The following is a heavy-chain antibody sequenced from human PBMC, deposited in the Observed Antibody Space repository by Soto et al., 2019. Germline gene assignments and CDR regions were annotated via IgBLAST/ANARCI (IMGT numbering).Heavy chain of an antibody. D-gene: IGHD2-15*01. V-gene: IGHV1-46*01. CDR1: GYTFSSYY. J-gene: IGHJ4*02. Sequence: QVQLLQSGAEVKKPGASVKVSCKASGYTFSSYYMHWVRQAPGQGLEWMGIINPSGSTSYAQKFQDRVTMTRDTSTRRVYMELSSLRSEDTAVYYCARVYCSGGSCYGIDYWGQGTLVTVSS. CDR2: INPSGST. CDR3: ARVYCSGGSCYGIDY.